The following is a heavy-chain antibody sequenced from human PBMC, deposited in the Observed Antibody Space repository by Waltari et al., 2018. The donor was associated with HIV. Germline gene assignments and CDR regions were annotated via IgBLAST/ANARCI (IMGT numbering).Heavy chain of an antibody. J-gene: IGHJ4*02. D-gene: IGHD5-18*01. V-gene: IGHV3-53*01. Sequence: EVQLVQSGGGLIQPGGSLRLSCAASGFIVSSNYMSWVRQAPGQGLEWVSVIYSGGSTFYADSVQGRFTISRDNAKNTLFLQLNSLRAEDTAVYYCARDRGDSFFPYWGQGTLVTVSS. CDR1: GFIVSSNY. CDR3: ARDRGDSFFPY. CDR2: IYSGGST.